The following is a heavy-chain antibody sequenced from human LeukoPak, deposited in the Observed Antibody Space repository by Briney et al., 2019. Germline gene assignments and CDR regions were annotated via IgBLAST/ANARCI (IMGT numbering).Heavy chain of an antibody. V-gene: IGHV3-48*03. CDR1: GFTFSSYE. Sequence: GGSLRLSCAASGFTFSSYEMNWVRQAPGKGLEWVSSISSGAATIYYADSVKGRFTISRDNAKNSLYLQMNSLRAEDTAVYYCARVGVLSSSWLLYWGQGTLSPSPQ. J-gene: IGHJ4*02. CDR2: ISSGAATI. D-gene: IGHD6-13*01. CDR3: ARVGVLSSSWLLY.